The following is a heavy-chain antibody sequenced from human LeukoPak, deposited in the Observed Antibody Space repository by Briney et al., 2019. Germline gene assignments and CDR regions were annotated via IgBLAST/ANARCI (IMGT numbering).Heavy chain of an antibody. D-gene: IGHD6-13*01. V-gene: IGHV4-4*07. J-gene: IGHJ2*01. Sequence: SETLSLTCSVSGGSISNSYWSWIRQPPGKGLEWIGRIYTSGSTNYNPSLKSRVTMSVDTSKNQFSLKLSSVTAADTAVYCCARVSSSWYQDWYFDLWGRGTLVTVSS. CDR3: ARVSSSWYQDWYFDL. CDR1: GGSISNSY. CDR2: IYTSGST.